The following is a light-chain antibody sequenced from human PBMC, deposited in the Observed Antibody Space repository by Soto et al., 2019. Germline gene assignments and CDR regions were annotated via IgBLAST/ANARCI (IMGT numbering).Light chain of an antibody. J-gene: IGLJ7*01. V-gene: IGLV2-14*03. CDR3: SSYTSSSTLAV. CDR1: SSDVGGYNY. CDR2: DVS. Sequence: QSALTQPASVSGSPGQSITISCTGTSSDVGGYNYVSWYQHHPGKAPKLMIYDVSNRPSGVSNRFSGSKSGNTASLTISGLQAEDEADYYCSSYTSSSTLAVFGVGTQLPVL.